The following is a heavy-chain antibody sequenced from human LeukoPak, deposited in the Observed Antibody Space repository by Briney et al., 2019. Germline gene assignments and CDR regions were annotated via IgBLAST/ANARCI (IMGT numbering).Heavy chain of an antibody. CDR3: ATPLSSGNDY. J-gene: IGHJ4*02. V-gene: IGHV3-23*01. Sequence: SGGSLRLSCAASGFTFSSYAMSWVRQAPGKGLEWVSGISGSGGSTYYADSVKGRFTISRDNSKNTLYLQMNSLRAEGTAVYICATPLSSGNDYWGQGTLVTVSS. CDR1: GFTFSSYA. CDR2: ISGSGGST. D-gene: IGHD3-10*01.